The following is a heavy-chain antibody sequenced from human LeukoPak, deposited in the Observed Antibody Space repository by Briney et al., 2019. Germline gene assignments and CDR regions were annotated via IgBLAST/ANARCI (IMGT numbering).Heavy chain of an antibody. CDR2: IYYSGST. CDR1: GGSISSYY. CDR3: ARVEDWGSEVDY. Sequence: SETLSLTCTVSGGSISSYYWSWIRQPPGKGLEWIGYIYYSGSTNYNPSLKSRVTISVDTSKNQFSLKLSSVTAADTAVYYCARVEDWGSEVDYWGQGTLVTVSS. J-gene: IGHJ4*02. D-gene: IGHD7-27*01. V-gene: IGHV4-59*12.